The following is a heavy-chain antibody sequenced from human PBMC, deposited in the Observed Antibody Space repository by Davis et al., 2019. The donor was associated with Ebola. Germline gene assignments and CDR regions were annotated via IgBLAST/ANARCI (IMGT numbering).Heavy chain of an antibody. Sequence: PGGSLRLSCTVSGDSISRYYFHWIRQAPGKTLEWIGYVYYGQAIYNPSLKSRVTIFSDTSKNSFSLRLTSVTASDTAIYFCARDNGPYGGRYKYRPPNAFDLWGQGTRVAVSS. V-gene: IGHV4-59*12. CDR3: ARDNGPYGGRYKYRPPNAFDL. CDR2: VYYGQA. J-gene: IGHJ3*01. D-gene: IGHD1-26*01. CDR1: GDSISRYY.